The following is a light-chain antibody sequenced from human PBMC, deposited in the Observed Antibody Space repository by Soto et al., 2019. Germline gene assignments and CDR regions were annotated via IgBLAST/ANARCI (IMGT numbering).Light chain of an antibody. CDR2: GAS. Sequence: DIQMTQSPSSLSASVGDRITITCRASQGISNYVAWYQQKAGKVPNLLIYGASTLQSGVPSRFSGSGSGTDFTLTNSSLQPEDVGTYYCQKYNVAPWTFGQGTKVEIK. CDR1: QGISNY. CDR3: QKYNVAPWT. J-gene: IGKJ1*01. V-gene: IGKV1-27*01.